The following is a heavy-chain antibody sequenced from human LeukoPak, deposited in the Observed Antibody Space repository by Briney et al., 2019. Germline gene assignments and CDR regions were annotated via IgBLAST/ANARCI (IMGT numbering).Heavy chain of an antibody. D-gene: IGHD2-2*01. CDR1: GFTFSSYE. J-gene: IGHJ4*02. CDR2: ITRSGSTI. Sequence: GGSLRLSCVASGFTFSSYEMNWVRQAPGKGLEWVSYITRSGSTIYYADSVKGRFTISRDNAKKSLFLQMNSLRAEDTAVYYCARDRDCSTTSCYDGHFDYWGQGTLVTVSS. V-gene: IGHV3-48*03. CDR3: ARDRDCSTTSCYDGHFDY.